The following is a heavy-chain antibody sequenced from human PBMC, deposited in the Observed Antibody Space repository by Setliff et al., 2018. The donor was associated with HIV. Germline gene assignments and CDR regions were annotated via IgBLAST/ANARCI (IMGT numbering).Heavy chain of an antibody. J-gene: IGHJ3*02. CDR3: ARADNYYYDSGAFKSGLDAFDI. CDR2: ISTSGRT. D-gene: IGHD3-22*01. Sequence: KSSETLSLTCTVSGGSISSGGYYWSWIRQQPGKGLEWIGYISTSGRTNYNPSLMSRLTISVDTSKNQFSLKLSSVTAADTAVYHCARADNYYYDSGAFKSGLDAFDIWGQGTMVTVSS. V-gene: IGHV4-61*08. CDR1: GGSISSGGYY.